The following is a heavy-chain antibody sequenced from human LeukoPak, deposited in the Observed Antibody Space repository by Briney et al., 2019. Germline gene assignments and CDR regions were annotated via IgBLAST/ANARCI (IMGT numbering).Heavy chain of an antibody. J-gene: IGHJ3*01. D-gene: IGHD3-10*01. Sequence: PGGSLRLSCAASGLTFYDQAMHWVRQGPGTGLEWVALSGNDGSTYYADSVRGRFTISRDSKNSLYLEMDSLRTKDTALYYCASQTKYFSASAGSYWGAFDLWGQGTMVTVFS. CDR3: ASQTKYFSASAGSYWGAFDL. CDR2: SGNDGST. V-gene: IGHV3-43*02. CDR1: GLTFYDQA.